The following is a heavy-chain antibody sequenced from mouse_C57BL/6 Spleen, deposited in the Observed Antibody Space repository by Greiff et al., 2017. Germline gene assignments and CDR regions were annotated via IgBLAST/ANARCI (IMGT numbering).Heavy chain of an antibody. J-gene: IGHJ4*01. V-gene: IGHV2-5*01. D-gene: IGHD2-14*01. CDR2: IWRGGST. CDR1: GFSLTSYG. Sequence: QVQLKESGPGLVQPSQSLSITCPVSGFSLTSYGVHWVRQSPGKGLEWLGVIWRGGSTDYNAAFMSRLSITKDNSKSQVFFKMNSLQADDTAIYYCAKTQYDEGDYYAMDYWGQGTSVTVSS. CDR3: AKTQYDEGDYYAMDY.